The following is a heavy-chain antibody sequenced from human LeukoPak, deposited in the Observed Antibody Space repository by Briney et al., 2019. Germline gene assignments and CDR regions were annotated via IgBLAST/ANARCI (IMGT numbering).Heavy chain of an antibody. CDR3: TTLTYDSNYYYYYMDV. J-gene: IGHJ6*03. CDR1: GFTFSNAW. V-gene: IGHV3-15*01. Sequence: GGSLRLSCAASGFTFSNAWMSWVRQAPGKGLEWVGRIKSKTDGGTTDYAAPVKGRFTISRDDSKNTLYLQMNSLRTEDTAVYYCTTLTYDSNYYYYYMDVWGKGTTVTVSS. CDR2: IKSKTDGGTT. D-gene: IGHD3-22*01.